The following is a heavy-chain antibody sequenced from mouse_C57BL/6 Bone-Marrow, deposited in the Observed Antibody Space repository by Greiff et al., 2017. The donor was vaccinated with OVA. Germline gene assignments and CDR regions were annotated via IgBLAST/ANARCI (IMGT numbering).Heavy chain of an antibody. D-gene: IGHD1-1*01. CDR2: ISYSGST. V-gene: IGHV3-8*01. CDR1: GYSITSDY. Sequence: EVKVVESGPGLAKPSQTLSLTCSVTGYSITSDYWNWIRKFPGNKLEYMGYISYSGSTYYNPSLKSRISITRDTSKNQYYLQLNSVTTEDTATYYCARSDYYGSSHFDYWGQGTTLTVSS. J-gene: IGHJ2*01. CDR3: ARSDYYGSSHFDY.